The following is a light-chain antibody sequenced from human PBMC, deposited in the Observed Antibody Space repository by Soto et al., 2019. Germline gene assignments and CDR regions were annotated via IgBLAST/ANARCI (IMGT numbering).Light chain of an antibody. Sequence: QSALTQPPSASGSPGQSVTISCTGTSSDVGGYNYVSWYQQHPGKAPKLIIYEVSKRPSGVPDRFSGSKSGNTASLTVSGLQAEDEADYYCSSYAGSNNLVVFGGGTKVTVL. CDR3: SSYAGSNNLVV. V-gene: IGLV2-8*01. CDR1: SSDVGGYNY. J-gene: IGLJ2*01. CDR2: EVS.